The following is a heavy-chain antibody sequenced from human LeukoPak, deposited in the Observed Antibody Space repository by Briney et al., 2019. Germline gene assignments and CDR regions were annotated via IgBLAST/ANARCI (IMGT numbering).Heavy chain of an antibody. D-gene: IGHD1-1*01. V-gene: IGHV4-61*02. CDR2: IYTSGST. CDR1: GGSISSGSYY. Sequence: NPSETLSLTCTVSGGSISSGSYYWSWIRQPAGKGLEWIGRIYTSGSTNYNPSLKSRVTISVDTSKNQFSLKLSSVTAADTAVYYCARSTKVQLERRPFRAFDIWGQGTMVTVSS. J-gene: IGHJ3*02. CDR3: ARSTKVQLERRPFRAFDI.